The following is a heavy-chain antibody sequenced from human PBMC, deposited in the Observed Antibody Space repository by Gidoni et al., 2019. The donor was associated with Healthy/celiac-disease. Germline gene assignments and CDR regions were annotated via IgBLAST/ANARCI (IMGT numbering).Heavy chain of an antibody. D-gene: IGHD6-13*01. CDR2: INHSGST. J-gene: IGHJ4*02. CDR3: AVRDMGIAEHLDY. CDR1: GGSFSGYY. Sequence: QVQLQQWGAGLLKPSETLSLTCAVYGGSFSGYYWSWIRQPPGKGLEWIGEINHSGSTNYNPPLKSRVTISVDTAKNQFSLKLSSVTAADTAVYYCAVRDMGIAEHLDYWGQGTLVTVSS. V-gene: IGHV4-34*01.